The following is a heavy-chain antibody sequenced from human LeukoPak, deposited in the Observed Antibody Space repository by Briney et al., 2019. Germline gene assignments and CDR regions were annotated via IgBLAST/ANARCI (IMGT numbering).Heavy chain of an antibody. CDR2: IYYSGST. V-gene: IGHV4-59*01. D-gene: IGHD6-19*01. Sequence: PSETLSLTCTVSGGSISSYYWSWIRQPPGKGLEWIGHIYYSGSTNYNPSLKSRVTISVDTPKNQFSLKLSSVTAADTAVYYCARVRGYSSGWYYSDAFDIWGQGTMVTVSS. J-gene: IGHJ3*02. CDR3: ARVRGYSSGWYYSDAFDI. CDR1: GGSISSYY.